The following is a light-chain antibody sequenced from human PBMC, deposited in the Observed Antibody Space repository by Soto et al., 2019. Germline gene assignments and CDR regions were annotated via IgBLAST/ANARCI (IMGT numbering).Light chain of an antibody. CDR2: EVS. V-gene: IGLV2-8*01. J-gene: IGLJ2*01. Sequence: QSALTQPPSASGSPGQPATFSSPGPTGDVGGYNYVSWYQQHPGKAPKLMIYEVSKRPSGVPDRFSGSKSGNTASLTVSGLQAEDEADYYCSSYAGSNNVVFGGGTKLTVL. CDR1: TGDVGGYNY. CDR3: SSYAGSNNVV.